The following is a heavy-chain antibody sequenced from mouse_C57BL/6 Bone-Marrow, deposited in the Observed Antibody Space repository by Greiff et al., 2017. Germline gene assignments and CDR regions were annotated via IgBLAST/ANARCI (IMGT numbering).Heavy chain of an antibody. CDR1: GYSITSGYY. Sequence: EVQLQQSGPGLVKPSQSLSLTCSVTGYSITSGYYWNWIRQFPGNKLEWMGYISYDGSNNYNPSLKNRISVTRDTSKNQFFLKLNSVTTEDPATYYCAFYSNYVGFAYWGQGTLVTVSA. V-gene: IGHV3-6*01. CDR2: ISYDGSN. D-gene: IGHD2-5*01. CDR3: AFYSNYVGFAY. J-gene: IGHJ3*01.